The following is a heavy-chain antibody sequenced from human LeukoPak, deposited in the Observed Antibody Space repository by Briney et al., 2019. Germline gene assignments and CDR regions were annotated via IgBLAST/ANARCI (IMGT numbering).Heavy chain of an antibody. D-gene: IGHD5-24*01. Sequence: PGGSLRLSCAASGFTFDYYGMSWVRQAPGKGLEWVSGINWNGGSTGYADSVKGRFTISRYNAKNSLYLQMNSLRAEDTALYYCARVRDGYYYYYYMDVWGKGTTVTVSS. CDR1: GFTFDYYG. J-gene: IGHJ6*03. CDR2: INWNGGST. CDR3: ARVRDGYYYYYYMDV. V-gene: IGHV3-20*04.